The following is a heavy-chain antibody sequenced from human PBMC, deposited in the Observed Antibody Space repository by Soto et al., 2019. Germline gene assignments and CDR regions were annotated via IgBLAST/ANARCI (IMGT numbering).Heavy chain of an antibody. V-gene: IGHV3-21*01. CDR3: ARHLSAAYPVGYCDP. Sequence: XVSLRLSCAACGFTFSRYSMNGVRQAPGKGLEWVSSISGGSSDIYYADSVKGRFTISRDNAKNSLYLQMNSLRAEDTAVYYCARHLSAAYPVGYCDPCGQRTLVTVPS. CDR1: GFTFSRYS. CDR2: ISGGSSDI. D-gene: IGHD1-26*01. J-gene: IGHJ5*02.